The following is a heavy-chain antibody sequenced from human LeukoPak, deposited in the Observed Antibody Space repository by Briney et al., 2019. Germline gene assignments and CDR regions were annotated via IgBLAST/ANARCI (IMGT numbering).Heavy chain of an antibody. J-gene: IGHJ4*02. Sequence: VASVKVSCKASGGTFSSYAISWVRQAPGQGLEWMGGIIPIFGTANYAQKFQGRVTITADESTSTAYMELSSLRSEDTAVYYCASDGTSAASSGYYLGYWGQGTLVTVSS. CDR3: ASDGTSAASSGYYLGY. CDR2: IIPIFGTA. D-gene: IGHD3-22*01. CDR1: GGTFSSYA. V-gene: IGHV1-69*13.